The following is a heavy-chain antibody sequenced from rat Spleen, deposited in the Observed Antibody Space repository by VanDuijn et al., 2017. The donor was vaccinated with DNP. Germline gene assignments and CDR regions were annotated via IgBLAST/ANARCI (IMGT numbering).Heavy chain of an antibody. V-gene: IGHV5-31*01. D-gene: IGHD4-3*01. CDR1: GFTFNNYW. Sequence: EVQLVESGGDLVQPGRSLKLSCVASGFTFNNYWMTWIRQVPGKGLEWFASITSSGSDTYYPDSVKGRFTISRENARNTLYLQMDSLRSEDTATYYCVRWNSGHFDYWGQGVMVTVSS. CDR3: VRWNSGHFDY. CDR2: ITSSGSDT. J-gene: IGHJ2*01.